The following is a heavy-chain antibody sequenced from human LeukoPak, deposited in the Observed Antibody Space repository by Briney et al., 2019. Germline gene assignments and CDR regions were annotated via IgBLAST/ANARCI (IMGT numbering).Heavy chain of an antibody. Sequence: LEWVSSISSSSNHIYYAASVKGRFTISRDNAKNSLYLQMNSLRGEDTAVYYCARGGNAYDYWGQGTLVTVSS. J-gene: IGHJ4*02. CDR2: ISSSSNHI. CDR3: ARGGNAYDY. D-gene: IGHD4-23*01. V-gene: IGHV3-21*01.